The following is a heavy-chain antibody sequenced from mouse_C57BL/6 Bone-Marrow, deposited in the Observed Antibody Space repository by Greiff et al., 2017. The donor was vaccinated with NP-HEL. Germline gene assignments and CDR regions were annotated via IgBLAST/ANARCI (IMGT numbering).Heavy chain of an antibody. D-gene: IGHD1-1*01. V-gene: IGHV1-19*01. CDR3: ATPYYYGSSYGFAWFAY. Sequence: VQLKESGPVLVKPGASVKMSCKASGYTFTDYYMNWVKQSHGKSLEWIGVINPYNGGTSYNQKFKGKATLTVDKSSSTAYMELNSLTSEDSAVYYCATPYYYGSSYGFAWFAYWGQGTLVTVSA. J-gene: IGHJ3*01. CDR2: INPYNGGT. CDR1: GYTFTDYY.